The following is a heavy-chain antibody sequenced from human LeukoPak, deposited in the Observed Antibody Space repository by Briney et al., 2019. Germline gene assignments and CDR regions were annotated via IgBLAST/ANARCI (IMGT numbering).Heavy chain of an antibody. CDR3: AKDYNWNDVRGTMDY. V-gene: IGHV3-11*01. J-gene: IGHJ4*02. Sequence: GGSLRLSCAASGFTFSDYYMSWIRQAPGKGLEWVSYITNSGSTIYYADSVKGRFTISRDNSKSTLYLQVNSLRAEDTAIYYCAKDYNWNDVRGTMDYWGQGTLVTVSS. D-gene: IGHD1-1*01. CDR1: GFTFSDYY. CDR2: ITNSGSTI.